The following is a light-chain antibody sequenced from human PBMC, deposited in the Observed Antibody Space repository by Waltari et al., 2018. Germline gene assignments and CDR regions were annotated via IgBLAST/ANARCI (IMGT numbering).Light chain of an antibody. CDR3: RQEHNYPRT. CDR2: GAA. J-gene: IGKJ1*01. Sequence: AIQMTQSPSSLSASVGDSVTITSRASQVIRTELRWYQQNPGKVPKLLIYGAANLKSSGSSRICSRRSGTEFTLTISSRQPEDVATDFCRQEHNYPRTFGRGTNVEIK. V-gene: IGKV1-6*01. CDR1: QVIRTE.